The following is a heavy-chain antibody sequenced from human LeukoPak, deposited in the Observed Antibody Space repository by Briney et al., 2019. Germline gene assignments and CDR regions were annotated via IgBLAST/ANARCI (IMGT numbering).Heavy chain of an antibody. V-gene: IGHV3-7*01. D-gene: IGHD3/OR15-3a*01. Sequence: PGGSLRLSCSVSGFIFRDFSMSWVRQAPGKGLEWVAKMNEYGSEIFYVDSVKGRFTISRDNGKNSLYLQMNSLRAEDTAVYYCARDRVLDYDAFDIWGQGTMVTVSS. CDR3: ARDRVLDYDAFDI. CDR2: MNEYGSEI. CDR1: GFIFRDFS. J-gene: IGHJ3*02.